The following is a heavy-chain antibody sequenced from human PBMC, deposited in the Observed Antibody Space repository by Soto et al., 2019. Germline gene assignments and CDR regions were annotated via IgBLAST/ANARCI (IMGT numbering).Heavy chain of an antibody. V-gene: IGHV5-51*01. D-gene: IGHD6-13*01. CDR2: IYPGDHET. Sequence: PGESLKISCKDYGYSFTNNWIAWVRQMPGKGLEWMGSIYPGDHETRYSPSFHGKVTISADRSINTAYLQWNSLEASDTAFYFCARSPRSSPYFDYWGQGALVTVSS. J-gene: IGHJ4*02. CDR1: GYSFTNNW. CDR3: ARSPRSSPYFDY.